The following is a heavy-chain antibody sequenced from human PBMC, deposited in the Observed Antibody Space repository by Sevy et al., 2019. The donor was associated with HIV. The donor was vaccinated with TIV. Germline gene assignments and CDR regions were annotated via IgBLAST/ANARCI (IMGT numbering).Heavy chain of an antibody. J-gene: IGHJ5*02. CDR2: ISGSSTTI. Sequence: GESLKISCVGSGFTFREYSMNWVRQAPGKGLEWVSYISGSSTTIEHADSVKGRFSISRDNADNSVFLQMNRLRVEDTAFYYCARSLAAAENWFDPWGQGTLVTVSS. D-gene: IGHD6-13*01. CDR1: GFTFREYS. V-gene: IGHV3-48*01. CDR3: ARSLAAAENWFDP.